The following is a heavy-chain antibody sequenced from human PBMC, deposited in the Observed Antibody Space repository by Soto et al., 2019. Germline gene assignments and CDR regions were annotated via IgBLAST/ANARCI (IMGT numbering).Heavy chain of an antibody. D-gene: IGHD1-7*01. CDR2: INNDVSRT. Sequence: WSLRLSCAASVFTFSNYWIHWVRQVPGEGLVWVSTINNDVSRTWYADSVRGRIAMSRENARDVVYLQMNSLSAEDTAAYYCRTTFEYWGQGALVTVSS. V-gene: IGHV3-74*01. CDR1: VFTFSNYW. J-gene: IGHJ4*02. CDR3: RTTFEY.